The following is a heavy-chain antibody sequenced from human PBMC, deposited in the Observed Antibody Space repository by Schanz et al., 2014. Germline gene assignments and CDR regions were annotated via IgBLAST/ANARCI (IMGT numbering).Heavy chain of an antibody. Sequence: QVQLVESGGGVVQPGRSLRLSCAASGFTFSNYIMHWVRQAPGKGPEWVAVVPYDGSKKYYTDSVKGRFTISRDDSKNTLYLQMSGLRTEDTAVYYCARDKSNNFDYWGRGTLVTVSS. J-gene: IGHJ4*01. V-gene: IGHV3-30*04. CDR1: GFTFSNYI. D-gene: IGHD4-4*01. CDR3: ARDKSNNFDY. CDR2: VPYDGSKK.